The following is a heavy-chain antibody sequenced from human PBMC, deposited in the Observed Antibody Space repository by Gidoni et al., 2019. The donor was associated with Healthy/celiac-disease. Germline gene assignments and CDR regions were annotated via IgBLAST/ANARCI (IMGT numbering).Heavy chain of an antibody. CDR1: GFTFDDYA. Sequence: EVQLVESGGGLVQPGRSLRLSCAASGFTFDDYAMHWVRQAPGKGLEWVSGISWNSGSIGYADSVKGRFTISRDNAKNSLYLQMNSLRAEDTALYYCAKEHSSGYYFFDYWGQGTLVTVSS. CDR3: AKEHSSGYYFFDY. CDR2: ISWNSGSI. D-gene: IGHD3-22*01. V-gene: IGHV3-9*01. J-gene: IGHJ4*02.